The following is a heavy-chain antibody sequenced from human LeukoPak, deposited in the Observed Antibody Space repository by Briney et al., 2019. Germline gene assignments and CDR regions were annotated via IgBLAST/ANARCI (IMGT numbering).Heavy chain of an antibody. V-gene: IGHV4-34*01. J-gene: IGHJ4*02. Sequence: SETLSLTCAVYGGSFSGYFWSWIRQPPGKGLEWIGDINHNGGTNYNPSLKSRVTISVDTSKNQFSLKLSSVTAADTAVYYCARDREIYGFDYWGQGTLVTVSS. CDR2: INHNGGT. CDR3: ARDREIYGFDY. D-gene: IGHD3-3*01. CDR1: GGSFSGYF.